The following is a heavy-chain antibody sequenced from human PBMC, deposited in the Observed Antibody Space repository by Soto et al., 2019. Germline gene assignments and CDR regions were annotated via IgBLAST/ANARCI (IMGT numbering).Heavy chain of an antibody. V-gene: IGHV1-69*02. CDR2: IIPILGIA. CDR1: GGTFSSYT. Sequence: ASVKVSCKASGGTFSSYTISWVRQAPGQGLEWMGRIIPILGIANYAQKFQGRVTITADKSTSTAYMELSSLRSEDTAVYYCASIGQRLVGDDRSSYSIRNDAFDIWGQGTMVTVSS. CDR3: ASIGQRLVGDDRSSYSIRNDAFDI. D-gene: IGHD1-26*01. J-gene: IGHJ3*02.